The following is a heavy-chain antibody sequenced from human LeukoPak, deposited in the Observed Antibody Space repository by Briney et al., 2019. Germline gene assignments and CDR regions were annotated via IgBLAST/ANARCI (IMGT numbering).Heavy chain of an antibody. CDR2: IVYRGTT. CDR3: ARVWDSGWNRGENWFDP. J-gene: IGHJ5*02. Sequence: PSETLSLTCTVSGASMTSGSYNWGWIRQPPGKGLEWVGTIVYRGTTYYNPSLKSRVTISVDTSKNQFSLKLSSVTAADTAVYYCARVWDSGWNRGENWFDPWGQGTLVTVSS. CDR1: GASMTSGSYN. V-gene: IGHV4-39*07. D-gene: IGHD6-19*01.